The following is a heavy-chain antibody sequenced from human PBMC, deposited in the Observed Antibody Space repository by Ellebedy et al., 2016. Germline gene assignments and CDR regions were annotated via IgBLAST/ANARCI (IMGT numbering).Heavy chain of an antibody. Sequence: GGSLRLSXTTSGFTFGDYAVSWVRQAPGKGLEWVSTISAGSDTTRLADSVKGRFTISRDSSKNSVYLRMNNLRVEDTAVYYCRQGHYADLWGQGTLVTVSS. CDR1: GFTFGDYA. CDR3: RQGHYADL. CDR2: ISAGSDTT. V-gene: IGHV3-23*01. D-gene: IGHD4-17*01. J-gene: IGHJ4*02.